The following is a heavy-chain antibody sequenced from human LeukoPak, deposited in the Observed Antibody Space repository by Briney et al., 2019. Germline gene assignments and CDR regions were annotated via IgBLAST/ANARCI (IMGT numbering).Heavy chain of an antibody. D-gene: IGHD5-24*01. CDR3: AKALRGDGDNASDM. Sequence: GGSLRLSCAASGFTFSSYAMSWVRQAPGKGLEWVSSITTSGGRTNYADSVKGRFTISRDNSKNTLYPQMNSLRAEDTAVYYCAKALRGDGDNASDMWGQGTMVTVSS. V-gene: IGHV3-23*01. CDR2: ITTSGGRT. CDR1: GFTFSSYA. J-gene: IGHJ3*02.